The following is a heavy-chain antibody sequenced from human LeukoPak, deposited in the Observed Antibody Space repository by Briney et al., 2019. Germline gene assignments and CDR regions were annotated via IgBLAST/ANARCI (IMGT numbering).Heavy chain of an antibody. V-gene: IGHV3-74*01. CDR3: ARDWGGYGPTSHDY. Sequence: GGSLRLSCAASGFTFSRYWMHWVRQDPEKGLVWVSRISSDGSNIIYADSVKGRFTISRDNAKNTLYLEMNSLRVEDTAVYYCARDWGGYGPTSHDYWGQGTLVNVSS. D-gene: IGHD3-16*01. J-gene: IGHJ4*02. CDR1: GFTFSRYW. CDR2: ISSDGSNI.